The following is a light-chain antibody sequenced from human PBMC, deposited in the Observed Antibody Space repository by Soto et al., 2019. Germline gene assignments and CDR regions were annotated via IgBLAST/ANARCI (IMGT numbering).Light chain of an antibody. Sequence: QSALTQPPSASGSPGQSVTISCTGTSSDVGGYNYVSWYQQHPGKAPKLMIYEVSKRPSGVPDRFSGSKSGNTASLTVSGLQAEDEAEYYCSSNAGSNNLVFGGGPKLTVL. CDR2: EVS. CDR1: SSDVGGYNY. J-gene: IGLJ2*01. CDR3: SSNAGSNNLV. V-gene: IGLV2-8*01.